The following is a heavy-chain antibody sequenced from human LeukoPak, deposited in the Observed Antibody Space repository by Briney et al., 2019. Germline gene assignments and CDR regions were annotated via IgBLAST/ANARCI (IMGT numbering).Heavy chain of an antibody. V-gene: IGHV1-3*01. D-gene: IGHD3-16*01. CDR2: INAGNGNT. CDR3: ARSMVRRPYDYVWGSYEDNWFDP. J-gene: IGHJ5*02. CDR1: GYTFTSYA. Sequence: GASVKVSCKASGYTFTSYAMHWVRQAPGQRLEWMGWINAGNGNTKYSQKFQGRVTITRDTSASTAYMELSSLRSEDTAVYYCARSMVRRPYDYVWGSYEDNWFDPWGQGTLVTVSS.